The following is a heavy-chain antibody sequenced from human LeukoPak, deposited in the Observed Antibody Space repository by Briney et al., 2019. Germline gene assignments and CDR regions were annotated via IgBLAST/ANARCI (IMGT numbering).Heavy chain of an antibody. J-gene: IGHJ4*02. CDR3: AREQYSSSPGYFDY. Sequence: GASVKVSCKASGYTFTSYGISWVRQAPGQGLEWMGGIIPIFGTANYAQKFQGRVTITADESTSTAYMELSSLRSEDTAVYYCAREQYSSSPGYFDYWGQGTLVTVSS. D-gene: IGHD6-6*01. V-gene: IGHV1-69*13. CDR1: GYTFTSYG. CDR2: IIPIFGTA.